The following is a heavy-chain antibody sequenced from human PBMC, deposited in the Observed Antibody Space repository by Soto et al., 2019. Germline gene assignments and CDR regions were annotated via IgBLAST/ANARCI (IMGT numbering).Heavy chain of an antibody. CDR2: FDPEDGET. CDR3: AAGGTRWLHSPFDY. V-gene: IGHV1-24*01. CDR1: GHTLTELS. Sequence: QVQLVQSGAEVKKPGASVKVSCKVSGHTLTELSMHWMRQAPGRGLEWMGGFDPEDGETISAQKFQGRVTMTEDTSTDSTYMELTSLRSEDTAVYYCAAGGTRWLHSPFDYWGQGTLVTISS. D-gene: IGHD1-1*01. J-gene: IGHJ4*02.